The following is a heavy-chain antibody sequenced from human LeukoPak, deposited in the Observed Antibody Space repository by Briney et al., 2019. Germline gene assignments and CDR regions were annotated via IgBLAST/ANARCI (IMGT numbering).Heavy chain of an antibody. D-gene: IGHD5-12*01. CDR1: GYTFTSYY. J-gene: IGHJ4*02. V-gene: IGHV1-46*01. Sequence: GASVKVSCKASGYTFTSYYTHWVRQAPGQGLEWMGIINPSGGSTSYAQKFQGRVTMTRDTSTSTVYMELSSLRSEDTAVYYCARRGYSGYDFDYWGQGTLVTVSS. CDR3: ARRGYSGYDFDY. CDR2: INPSGGST.